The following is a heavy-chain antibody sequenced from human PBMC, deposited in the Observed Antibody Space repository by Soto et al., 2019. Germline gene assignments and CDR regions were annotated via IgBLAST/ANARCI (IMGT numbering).Heavy chain of an antibody. V-gene: IGHV3-48*01. CDR2: ISSSSSTI. J-gene: IGHJ4*02. CDR1: GFTFSSYS. Sequence: GGSLRLSCAASGFTFSSYSMNWVRQAPGKGLEWVSYISSSSSTIYYADSVKGRFTISRDNAKNSLYLQMNSLRAEDTAVYYCARGAPVSGLYSSGWYPVSFDYWGQGTLVTVSS. D-gene: IGHD6-19*01. CDR3: ARGAPVSGLYSSGWYPVSFDY.